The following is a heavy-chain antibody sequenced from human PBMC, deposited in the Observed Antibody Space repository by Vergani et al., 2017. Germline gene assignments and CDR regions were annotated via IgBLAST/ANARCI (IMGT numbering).Heavy chain of an antibody. V-gene: IGHV3-23*01. CDR1: GFTFNSYA. CDR2: INNNGGST. D-gene: IGHD2-2*01. Sequence: QLLESGGGLIQPGGSLTLSCAASGFTFNSYAMTWVRQAPGKGLEWVSGINNNGGSTYYADSVKCRFTISRDNSKNTLYLQMTDLRAEDTATYYCAKVCGXTSCPYGGGAFDVWVHGTMVTVSS. J-gene: IGHJ3*01. CDR3: AKVCGXTSCPYGGGAFDV.